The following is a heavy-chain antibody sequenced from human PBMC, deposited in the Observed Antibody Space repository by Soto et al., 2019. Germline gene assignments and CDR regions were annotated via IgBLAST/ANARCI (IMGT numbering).Heavy chain of an antibody. CDR2: MNPNSGNT. CDR1: GYTSTSYD. D-gene: IGHD5-18*01. Sequence: ALVKVSCKASGYTSTSYDINWVRQATGQGLEWMGWMNPNSGNTGYAQKFQGRVTMTRNTSISTAYMELSSLRSEDTAVYYCASSVDTAIGDYYYGMDVWGQGTPVTVSS. CDR3: ASSVDTAIGDYYYGMDV. J-gene: IGHJ6*02. V-gene: IGHV1-8*01.